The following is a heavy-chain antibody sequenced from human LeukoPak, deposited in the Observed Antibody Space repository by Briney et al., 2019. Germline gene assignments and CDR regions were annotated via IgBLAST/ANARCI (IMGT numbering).Heavy chain of an antibody. CDR2: LYYSRSP. V-gene: IGHV4-59*01. CDR1: GGSISIFY. Sequence: PSESLSLTCTVPGGSISIFYWSWVRQPPGEGLEWIGYLYYSRSPNYDPSLKSRVTISVDTSKNQFSLKLSSVTAADTAFYYCARGRYTYAGYYFDYWGQGTLVTVSS. J-gene: IGHJ4*02. CDR3: ARGRYTYAGYYFDY. D-gene: IGHD5-18*01.